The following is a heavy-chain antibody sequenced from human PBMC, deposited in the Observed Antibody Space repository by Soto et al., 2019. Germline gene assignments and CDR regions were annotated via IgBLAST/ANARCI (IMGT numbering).Heavy chain of an antibody. V-gene: IGHV4-30-2*03. D-gene: IGHD2-21*02. CDR1: GFTISSGGYS. CDR3: ARHPSDFWFDP. J-gene: IGHJ5*02. CDR2: IYYSGST. Sequence: PSETLSLTCAVSGFTISSGGYSWSWIRQPPGKGLEWIGYIYYSGSTYYNPSLKSRVTVSVDTSKNQFSLKLSSVTAADTAVYYCARHPSDFWFDPWGQGTLVTVSS.